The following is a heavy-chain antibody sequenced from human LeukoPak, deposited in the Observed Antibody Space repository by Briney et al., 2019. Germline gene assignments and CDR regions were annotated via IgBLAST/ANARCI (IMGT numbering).Heavy chain of an antibody. Sequence: ASVKVSCTASGYTFTSYYMHWVRQAPGQGLEWMGIINPSGGSTSYAQKFQGRVTMTRDTSTSAVYMELSSLRSEDTAVYYCARGANIPVGGLDPWAREPWSPSPQ. J-gene: IGHJ5*02. CDR1: GYTFTSYY. V-gene: IGHV1-46*01. D-gene: IGHD2/OR15-2a*01. CDR2: INPSGGST. CDR3: ARGANIPVGGLDP.